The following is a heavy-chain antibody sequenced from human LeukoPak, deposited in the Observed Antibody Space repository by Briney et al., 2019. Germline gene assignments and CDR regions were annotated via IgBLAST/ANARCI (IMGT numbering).Heavy chain of an antibody. D-gene: IGHD1-26*01. CDR2: ISYDGSNK. CDR3: AKRGSKWDLDN. Sequence: GRPLRLSCAASGFIFTSYAMHWVRQAPGKGLEWVAVISYDGSNKYYADSVKGRFTISKETSKNILYLQMNSLRVEDTAIYYCAKRGSKWDLDNWGQGTLVTVSS. J-gene: IGHJ4*02. V-gene: IGHV3-33*05. CDR1: GFIFTSYA.